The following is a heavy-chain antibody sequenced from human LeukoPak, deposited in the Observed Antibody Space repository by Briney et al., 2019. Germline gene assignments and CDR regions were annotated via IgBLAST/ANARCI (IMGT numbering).Heavy chain of an antibody. D-gene: IGHD6-13*01. CDR1: GFTVSSNS. CDR3: ARAQGGSSWIFYFDY. CDR2: IYNGGDT. J-gene: IGHJ4*02. Sequence: GGSLRLSCAASGFTVSSNSLSWVRQAPGKGLEWVSIIYNGGDTYYADSVKGRFTISRDNSRNALYLEVNSLRAEDTAVYYCARAQGGSSWIFYFDYWGQGTLVAVSS. V-gene: IGHV3-53*01.